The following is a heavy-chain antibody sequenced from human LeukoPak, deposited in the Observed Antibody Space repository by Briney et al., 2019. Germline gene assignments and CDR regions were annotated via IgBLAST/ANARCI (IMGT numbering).Heavy chain of an antibody. Sequence: SETLSLTCTVSGGSISSYYWSWIRQPPGKGLEWIAYIDYRGSTTYNPSLKSRVTISVDTSRNQFSLKLSSVTAADTAVYYCARSRSGYSYDHAAFDIWGQGTMVTVSS. CDR1: GGSISSYY. CDR2: IDYRGST. D-gene: IGHD5-18*01. CDR3: ARSRSGYSYDHAAFDI. V-gene: IGHV4-59*01. J-gene: IGHJ3*02.